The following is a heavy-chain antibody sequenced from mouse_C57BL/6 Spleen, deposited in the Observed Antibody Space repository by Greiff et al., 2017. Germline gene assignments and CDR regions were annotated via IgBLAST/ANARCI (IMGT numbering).Heavy chain of an antibody. J-gene: IGHJ4*01. CDR1: GYTFTSYT. Sequence: VQLQQSGAELARPGASVKMSCKASGYTFTSYTMHWVKQRPGQGLEWIGYINPSSGYTKYNQKFKDKATLTADKSSSTAYMQLSSLTSEDSAVYYCAPYGSSYGYAMDYWGQGTSVTVSS. CDR2: INPSSGYT. V-gene: IGHV1-4*01. D-gene: IGHD1-1*01. CDR3: APYGSSYGYAMDY.